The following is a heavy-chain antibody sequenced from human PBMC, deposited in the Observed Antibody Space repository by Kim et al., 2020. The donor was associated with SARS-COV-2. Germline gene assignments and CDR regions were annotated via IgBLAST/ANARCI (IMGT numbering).Heavy chain of an antibody. J-gene: IGHJ4*02. Sequence: GGSLRLSCAASGFTFSSYEMNWFRQAPGKGLEWVSYISSSGSTIYYADSVKGRFTISRDNAKNSLYLQMNSLRAEDTAVYYCAREDSSGWSRVDYWGQGTLVTVSS. CDR2: ISSSGSTI. D-gene: IGHD6-19*01. CDR1: GFTFSSYE. CDR3: AREDSSGWSRVDY. V-gene: IGHV3-48*03.